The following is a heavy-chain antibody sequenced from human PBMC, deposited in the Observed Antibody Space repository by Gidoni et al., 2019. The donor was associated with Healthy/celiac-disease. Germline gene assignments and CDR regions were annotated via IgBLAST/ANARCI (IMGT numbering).Heavy chain of an antibody. CDR1: GCTFSSYA. CDR2: IGGSGGST. V-gene: IGHV3-23*01. D-gene: IGHD3-10*01. CDR3: AKGGRGNFDY. J-gene: IGHJ4*02. Sequence: EVQLLESAGGLVQPGGSLRLSCAASGCTFSSYAMSWVRQAPGKGLEWVSAIGGSGGSTYYADSVKGRFTISRDNSKNTLYLQMNSLRAEDTAVYYCAKGGRGNFDYWGQGTLVTVSS.